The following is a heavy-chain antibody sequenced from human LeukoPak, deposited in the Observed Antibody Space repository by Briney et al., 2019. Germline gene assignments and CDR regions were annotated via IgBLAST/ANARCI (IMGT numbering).Heavy chain of an antibody. CDR3: ARAGVVAVRFDY. CDR1: GGTFSSYT. V-gene: IGHV1-69*02. CDR2: IIPILGIA. J-gene: IGHJ4*02. D-gene: IGHD2-15*01. Sequence: AASVKVSCKASGGTFSSYTISWVRQAPGQGLEWMGRIIPILGIANYAQKFQGRVTITADKSTSTAYMELSSLRSEDTAVYYCARAGVVAVRFDYWGQGTLVTVSS.